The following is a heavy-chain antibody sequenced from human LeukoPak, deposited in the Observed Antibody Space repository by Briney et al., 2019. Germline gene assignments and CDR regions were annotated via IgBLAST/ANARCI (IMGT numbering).Heavy chain of an antibody. D-gene: IGHD4-17*01. CDR1: GFTFSNYW. CDR2: IKSDGSIT. J-gene: IGHJ4*02. V-gene: IGHV3-74*01. CDR3: ARDPFYGDADLDS. Sequence: GGSPRLSCAAPGFTFSNYWMHWFRQAPGKGLVWVSRIKSDGSITTYADSVKGRFTISRDNAKNTLYLQMNSLRAEDTAVYYCARDPFYGDADLDSWGQGTLVTVSS.